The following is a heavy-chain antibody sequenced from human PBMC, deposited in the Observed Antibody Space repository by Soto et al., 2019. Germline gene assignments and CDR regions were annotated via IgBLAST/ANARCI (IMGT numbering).Heavy chain of an antibody. D-gene: IGHD5-12*01. CDR3: ARGQGENGYDLQIDH. J-gene: IGHJ4*02. CDR1: GYTFPNYG. CDR2: ISAFNGKT. V-gene: IGHV1-18*01. Sequence: ASVKVSCKASGYTFPNYGINWVRQAPGQGLEWMGWISAFNGKTIYAQRFQGRVTMTTDTSARTAYMDLRSLESDDTAVYYCARGQGENGYDLQIDHWGQGTLVTVSS.